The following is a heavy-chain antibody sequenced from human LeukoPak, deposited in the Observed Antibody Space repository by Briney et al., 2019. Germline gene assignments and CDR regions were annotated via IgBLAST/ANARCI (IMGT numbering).Heavy chain of an antibody. J-gene: IGHJ4*02. D-gene: IGHD3-22*01. CDR3: ARDRPDYYDSTAYLRGLYSAFGC. V-gene: IGHV1-58*02. Sequence: SVKVSCKASGFTFTSSAMQWVRQARGQRLEWIGWIVVGSGNTNYAQKFQERVTITRDMSTSTAYMELRSLRSDDTAVYYCARDRPDYYDSTAYLRGLYSAFGCWGQGTLVTVSS. CDR2: IVVGSGNT. CDR1: GFTFTSSA.